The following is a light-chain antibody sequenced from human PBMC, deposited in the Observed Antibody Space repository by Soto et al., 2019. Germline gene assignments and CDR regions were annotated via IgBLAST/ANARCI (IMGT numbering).Light chain of an antibody. CDR2: DVS. CDR3: CSYGGSYPCV. J-gene: IGLJ1*01. V-gene: IGLV2-11*01. CDR1: SSDVGGYNY. Sequence: QSALTQPRSVSGSPGQAVTISCTGTSSDVGGYNYVSWYQQHPGKAPKLMIDDVSKRPSGVPDRFSGSESGNTASLTISGRQAEDEAHYQCCSYGGSYPCVFGTGTKLTVL.